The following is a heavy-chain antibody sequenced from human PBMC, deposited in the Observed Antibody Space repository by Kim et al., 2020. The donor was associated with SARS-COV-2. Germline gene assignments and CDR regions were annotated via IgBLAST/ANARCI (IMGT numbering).Heavy chain of an antibody. Sequence: SETLSLTCAVYGGSFSGYYWSWIRQPPGKGLEWIGEINHSGSTNYNQSLNSRVTISVDTSKNQFSLKLSSVTAADTAVYYCAREITMFGVVEFDPWGQVT. D-gene: IGHD3-3*01. V-gene: IGHV4-34*01. CDR1: GGSFSGYY. J-gene: IGHJ5*02. CDR3: AREITMFGVVEFDP. CDR2: INHSGST.